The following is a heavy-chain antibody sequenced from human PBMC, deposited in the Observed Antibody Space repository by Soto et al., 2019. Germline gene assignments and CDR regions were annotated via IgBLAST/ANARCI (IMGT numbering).Heavy chain of an antibody. J-gene: IGHJ4*02. CDR1: GGSFSGYY. Sequence: QVQLQQWGAGLLKPSETLSLTCAVYGGSFSGYYWTWIRQPPGKGLEWIGEINHSGSTNYKPSLRSRVTISVDTSKTQLSLKVNSVTAADTAVYYCARGRTLITGTSLYYWCQGTLVTVSS. V-gene: IGHV4-34*01. CDR2: INHSGST. D-gene: IGHD1-20*01. CDR3: ARGRTLITGTSLYY.